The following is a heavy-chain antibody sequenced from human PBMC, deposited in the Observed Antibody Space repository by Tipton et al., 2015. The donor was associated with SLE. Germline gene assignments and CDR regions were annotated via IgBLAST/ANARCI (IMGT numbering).Heavy chain of an antibody. J-gene: IGHJ5*02. CDR3: ARLITAAGTWWFGP. Sequence: TLSLTCTDSGGSIGSYYWSWIRRPPGKGLEWIGYVYYDGSTKYSPSLKSRVTISLGPSSNEFSLKLNSVTAADTAVYYCARLITAAGTWWFGPWGQGTLVTASS. CDR1: GGSIGSYY. D-gene: IGHD6-13*01. CDR2: VYYDGST. V-gene: IGHV4-59*08.